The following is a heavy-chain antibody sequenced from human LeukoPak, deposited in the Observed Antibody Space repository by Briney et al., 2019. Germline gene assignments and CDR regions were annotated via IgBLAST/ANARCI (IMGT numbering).Heavy chain of an antibody. Sequence: GGSLRLSCAASGFTFSSYAMSWVRQAPGKGLEWVSAISGSGGSTYYADSVKGRFTISRDNSKNTLYLQMNSLRAGDTAVYYCARAHDYGDYGAFWYFDYWGQGTLVTVSS. CDR3: ARAHDYGDYGAFWYFDY. D-gene: IGHD4-17*01. CDR1: GFTFSSYA. V-gene: IGHV3-23*01. J-gene: IGHJ4*02. CDR2: ISGSGGST.